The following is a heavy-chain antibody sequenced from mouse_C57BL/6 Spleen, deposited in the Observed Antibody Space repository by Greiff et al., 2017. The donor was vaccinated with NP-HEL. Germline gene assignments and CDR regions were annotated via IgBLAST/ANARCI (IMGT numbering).Heavy chain of an antibody. CDR1: GYTFTSYW. V-gene: IGHV1-53*01. CDR2: INPSNGGT. D-gene: IGHD2-4*01. CDR3: ARLDDYDVGWYFDV. Sequence: QVQLQQPGTELVKPGASVKLSCKASGYTFTSYWMHWVKQRPGQGLEWIGNINPSNGGTNYNEKFKSKATLTVDKSSSTAYMQLSSRTSEDSAVYYCARLDDYDVGWYFDVWGTGTTVTVSS. J-gene: IGHJ1*03.